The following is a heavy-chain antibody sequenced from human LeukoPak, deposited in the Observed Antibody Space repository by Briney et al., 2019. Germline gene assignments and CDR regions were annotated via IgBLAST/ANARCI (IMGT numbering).Heavy chain of an antibody. Sequence: GGSLRLSCAASGFTFSDYYMSWIRQAPGKGLEWVSYISSSGSTIYYADSVKGRFTISRDNSKNTLYLQMNSLRAEDTAVYYCARDDASIAAAGPSMGYWGQGTLVTVSS. V-gene: IGHV3-11*04. J-gene: IGHJ4*02. CDR1: GFTFSDYY. CDR2: ISSSGSTI. CDR3: ARDDASIAAAGPSMGY. D-gene: IGHD6-13*01.